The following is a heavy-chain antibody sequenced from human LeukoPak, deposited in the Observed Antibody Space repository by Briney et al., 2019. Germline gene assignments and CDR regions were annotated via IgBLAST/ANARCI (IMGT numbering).Heavy chain of an antibody. V-gene: IGHV1-18*01. J-gene: IGHJ6*02. CDR2: ISGYSGNT. Sequence: ASVKVSCKASGYTFTNYAISWVRQAPGQGLEWMGRISGYSGNTNYAQKFQGRVTMTTDTSTSTAYMELRSLRSDDTAVYYCARDLEECASASCYAGLVFNYYGMDVWGQGTTVTVSS. CDR1: GYTFTNYA. CDR3: ARDLEECASASCYAGLVFNYYGMDV. D-gene: IGHD2-2*01.